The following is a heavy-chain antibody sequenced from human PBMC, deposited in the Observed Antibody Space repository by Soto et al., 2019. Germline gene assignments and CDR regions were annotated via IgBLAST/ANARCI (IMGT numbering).Heavy chain of an antibody. J-gene: IGHJ6*02. CDR3: AKVVKYDVLTGYYKGPYYYGMDV. CDR2: ISGSGGST. CDR1: GFTFSIYS. V-gene: IGHV3-23*01. Sequence: QLLESGGGLVQPGGSLRLSCAASGFTFSIYSINWVRQAPGKGLEWVSLISGSGGSTHYADSVEGRFTISRDNSKNSLYLEMDSLRAEDTAVYYCAKVVKYDVLTGYYKGPYYYGMDVWGQGTTVTVSS. D-gene: IGHD3-9*01.